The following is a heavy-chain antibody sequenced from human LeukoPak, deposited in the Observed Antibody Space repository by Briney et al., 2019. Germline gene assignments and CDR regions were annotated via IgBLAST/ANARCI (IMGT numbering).Heavy chain of an antibody. D-gene: IGHD6-6*01. CDR1: GFPFSNYD. CDR3: AREWRGIASHYHGMDV. CDR2: LGTNGDT. J-gene: IGHJ6*02. Sequence: PGGSLRLSCVASGFPFSNYDMYWVRQAAGRGLEWVSALGTNGDTYYLGSVRGRFTISRENGKNSLYLQMNSLRVDDTAVNYCAREWRGIASHYHGMDVWGQGTTVTVSS. V-gene: IGHV3-13*01.